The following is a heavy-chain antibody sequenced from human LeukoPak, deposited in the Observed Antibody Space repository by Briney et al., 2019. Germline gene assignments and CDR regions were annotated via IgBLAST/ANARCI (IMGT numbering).Heavy chain of an antibody. J-gene: IGHJ6*03. V-gene: IGHV3-15*01. CDR3: GVDTAMVYYYYYYMDV. CDR2: IQSKTDGGTT. CDR1: VHHFSNAL. Sequence: PGGSLRLACAAPVHHFSNALMRSVRQTPARGQEMDERIQSKTDGGTTDYAAPVKGRFTISRDDSKNTLYLQMNSLKTEDTAVYYCGVDTAMVYYYYYYMDVWGKGTTVTVSS. D-gene: IGHD5-18*01.